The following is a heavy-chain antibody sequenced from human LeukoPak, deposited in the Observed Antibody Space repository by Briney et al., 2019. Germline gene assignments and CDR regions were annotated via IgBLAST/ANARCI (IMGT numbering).Heavy chain of an antibody. CDR3: ARFRTPVVVVAATPFYYYGMDV. CDR2: INHSGST. V-gene: IGHV4-34*01. CDR1: GGSFSGYY. Sequence: SETLSLTCAVYGGSFSGYYWSWIRQPPGKGLEWIGGINHSGSTNYNPPLKSRVTISVDTSKNQFSLKLSSVTAADTAVYYCARFRTPVVVVAATPFYYYGMDVWGQGTTVTVSS. D-gene: IGHD2-15*01. J-gene: IGHJ6*02.